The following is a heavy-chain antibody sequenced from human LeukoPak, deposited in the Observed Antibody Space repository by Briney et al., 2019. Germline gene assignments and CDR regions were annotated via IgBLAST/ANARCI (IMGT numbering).Heavy chain of an antibody. J-gene: IGHJ4*02. CDR3: ARDRTRDGYNFDY. CDR1: GYTFTGYY. CDR2: ISAYNGNT. D-gene: IGHD5-24*01. Sequence: GASVKVSCKASGYTFTGYYMHWVRQAPGQGLEWMGWISAYNGNTNYAQKLQGRVTMTTDTSTSTAYMELRSLRSDDTAVYYCARDRTRDGYNFDYWGQGTLVTVSS. V-gene: IGHV1-18*04.